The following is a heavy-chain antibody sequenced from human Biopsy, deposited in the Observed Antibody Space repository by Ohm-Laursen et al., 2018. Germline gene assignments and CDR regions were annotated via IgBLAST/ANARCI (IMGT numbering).Heavy chain of an antibody. V-gene: IGHV3-9*01. J-gene: IGHJ3*02. CDR3: TKNTQWEGSGYLDAFHI. D-gene: IGHD3-22*01. Sequence: SLRLSCAAFGFRFDNTGMHWVRQGPGKGLEWVAGISWSSDSITYAKSVTGRFTISRDNGENSLYLRMNSLRPEDTALYYCTKNTQWEGSGYLDAFHIWGHGAMVTVSS. CDR1: GFRFDNTG. CDR2: ISWSSDSI.